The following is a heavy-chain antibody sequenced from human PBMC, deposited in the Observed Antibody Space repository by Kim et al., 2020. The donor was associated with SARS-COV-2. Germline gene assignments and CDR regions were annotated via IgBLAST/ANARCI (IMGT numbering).Heavy chain of an antibody. J-gene: IGHJ5*02. CDR3: AKAAAIYNWFDP. CDR1: GFTFSSYA. D-gene: IGHD6-13*01. V-gene: IGHV3-23*01. Sequence: GGSLRLSCAASGFTFSSYALSWVRQAPGKGLEWVSAISGSGGSTYYADSVKGRFTISRDNSQNTLYLQMNSLRVEDTAMYYCAKAAAIYNWFDPWGAGNPVTASS. CDR2: ISGSGGST.